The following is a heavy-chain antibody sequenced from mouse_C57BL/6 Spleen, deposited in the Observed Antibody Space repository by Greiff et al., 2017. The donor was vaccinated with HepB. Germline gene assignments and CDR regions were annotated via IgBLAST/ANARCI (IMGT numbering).Heavy chain of an antibody. J-gene: IGHJ1*03. V-gene: IGHV1-69*01. CDR2: IDPSDIYT. CDR3: ARRYFDV. Sequence: MPGQGLEWSGEIDPSDIYTNYNQKFKGKSTLTVDKSSSTAYMQLSSLTSEDSAVYYCARRYFDVWGTGTTVTVSS.